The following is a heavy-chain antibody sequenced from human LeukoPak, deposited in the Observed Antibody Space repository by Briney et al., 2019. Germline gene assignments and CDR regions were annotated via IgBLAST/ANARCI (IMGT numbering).Heavy chain of an antibody. J-gene: IGHJ5*02. CDR2: INPSGGST. CDR1: GYTFTSYY. Sequence: ASEKVSCKASGYTFTSYYMHWVRQAPGQGLEWMGIINPSGGSTSYAQKFQGRVTMTRDTSTSTVYMELSSLRSEDTAVYYCARAPTPRTHIVVVPGGWFDPWGQGTLVTVSS. CDR3: ARAPTPRTHIVVVPGGWFDP. V-gene: IGHV1-46*01. D-gene: IGHD2-2*01.